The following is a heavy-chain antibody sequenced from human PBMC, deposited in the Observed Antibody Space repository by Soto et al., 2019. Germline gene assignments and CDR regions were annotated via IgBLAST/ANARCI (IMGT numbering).Heavy chain of an antibody. CDR3: ARDAAAEPVKGYYYYYYGMDV. CDR2: IYYSGST. V-gene: IGHV4-59*01. Sequence: SETLSLTCTVSGGSISSYYWSWIRQPPGKGLEWIGYIYYSGSTNYNPSLKGRVTISVDTSKNQFSLKLSSVTAADTTVYYCARDAAAEPVKGYYYYYYGMDVWGQGTTVTVS. J-gene: IGHJ6*02. CDR1: GGSISSYY. D-gene: IGHD6-13*01.